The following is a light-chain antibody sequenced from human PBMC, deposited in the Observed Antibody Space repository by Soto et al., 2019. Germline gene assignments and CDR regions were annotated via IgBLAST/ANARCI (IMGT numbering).Light chain of an antibody. CDR3: QQYYSTPHT. V-gene: IGKV4-1*01. J-gene: IGKJ2*01. CDR1: QSVLYSSNNKKY. Sequence: DIVMTQSPDSLAVSLGEWATINCKSSQSVLYSSNNKKYLAWYQQKPGQPPKLLIYWASTPESGVPDLFSSSGSGTDFTFTISSLQAEYVAVYYCQQYYSTPHTFGQGTKLEIK. CDR2: WAS.